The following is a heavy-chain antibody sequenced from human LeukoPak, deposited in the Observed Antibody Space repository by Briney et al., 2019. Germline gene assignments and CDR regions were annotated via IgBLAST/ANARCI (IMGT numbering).Heavy chain of an antibody. CDR1: GASISSSCYC. CDR2: IYDRGST. Sequence: SETLSLTCTVPGASISSSCYCWGWIRQPPGKGLEGSGRIYDRGSTYDNPSLKSRVTGSVDTSKNQFSLKLSPVTAADTPVYYCARQGSSGGYGGQGTLVTLST. D-gene: IGHD6-13*01. J-gene: IGHJ1*01. V-gene: IGHV4-39*01. CDR3: ARQGSSGGY.